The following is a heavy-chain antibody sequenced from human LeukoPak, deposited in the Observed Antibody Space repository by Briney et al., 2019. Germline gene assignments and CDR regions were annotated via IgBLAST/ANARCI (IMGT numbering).Heavy chain of an antibody. V-gene: IGHV4-39*01. CDR2: IYYSGNT. D-gene: IGHD3-22*01. CDR3: ARRGSGLNWFDP. CDR1: GGSISSSSYY. Sequence: SETLSLTCTVSGGSISSSSYYWGWIRQPPGKGLEWIGSIYYSGNTYYSPSLKSRVTVSVDTSKNQFSLRLSSVTAADTAVYYCARRGSGLNWFDPWGQGTLVTVSS. J-gene: IGHJ5*02.